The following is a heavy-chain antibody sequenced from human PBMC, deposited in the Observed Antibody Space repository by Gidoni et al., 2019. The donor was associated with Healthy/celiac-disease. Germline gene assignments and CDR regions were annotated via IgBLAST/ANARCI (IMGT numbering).Heavy chain of an antibody. Sequence: QVQLVESGGGVVQPGRSLRLSCAASGFTFSSYGMHWVRQAPGKGMEWVAVIAYDGSNKYYADSVKGRFTISRDNSKNTLYLQMNSLRAEDTAVYYCAKGDYDSSGHRWSHFDYWGQGTLVTVSS. CDR1: GFTFSSYG. V-gene: IGHV3-30*18. D-gene: IGHD3-22*01. CDR2: IAYDGSNK. J-gene: IGHJ4*02. CDR3: AKGDYDSSGHRWSHFDY.